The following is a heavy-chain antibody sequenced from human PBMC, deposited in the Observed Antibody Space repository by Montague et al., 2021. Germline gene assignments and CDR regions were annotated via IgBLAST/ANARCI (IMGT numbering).Heavy chain of an antibody. V-gene: IGHV4-39*07. CDR2: IYYSGNS. Sequence: SETLSLTCTVSGASITSNNYYWGWIRQSPGKGLEWIGSIYYSGNSFYHPSLKSRITIAVDTSKNQFSLKLSSVTAADTAIYYCARVFSSWYVGWFDPWGQGTLVTVSS. J-gene: IGHJ5*02. D-gene: IGHD6-13*01. CDR3: ARVFSSWYVGWFDP. CDR1: GASITSNNYY.